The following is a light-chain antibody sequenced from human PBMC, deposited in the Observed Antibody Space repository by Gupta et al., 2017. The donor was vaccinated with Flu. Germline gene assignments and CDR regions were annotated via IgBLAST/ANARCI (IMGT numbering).Light chain of an antibody. J-gene: IGLJ3*02. CDR2: DTY. Sequence: TVTLTCGFSAGAVTSDHYPYWFQQKPGQAPRTLIYDTYNKHPWIPARFSGSLLGGRAALTLSGALPEDEAEYYCFLPYRDSRGVFGGGTKLTVL. CDR1: AGAVTSDHY. V-gene: IGLV7-46*01. CDR3: FLPYRDSRGV.